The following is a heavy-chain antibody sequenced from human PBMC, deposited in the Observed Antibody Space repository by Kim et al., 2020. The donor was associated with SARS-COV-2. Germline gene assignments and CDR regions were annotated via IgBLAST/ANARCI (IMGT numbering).Heavy chain of an antibody. CDR2: ISYSGGT. V-gene: IGHV4-59*08. Sequence: SETLSLTCTVSGGSISGYYWSWIRQPPGKGLEWIGYISYSGGTNYTPSLKSRVTISVDTSKNQFSLKLSSVTAADTAVYFCARGGLGYFDYWGQGILVTVSS. J-gene: IGHJ4*02. D-gene: IGHD1-26*01. CDR3: ARGGLGYFDY. CDR1: GGSISGYY.